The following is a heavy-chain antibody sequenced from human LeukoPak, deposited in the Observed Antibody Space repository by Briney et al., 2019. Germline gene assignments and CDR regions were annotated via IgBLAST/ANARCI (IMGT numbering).Heavy chain of an antibody. Sequence: ASVTVSFKASGYTFTMYYIHGVGQAPGQGVEGMGAINPSGGSTSYAQKFQGRLTVTRDMSTSTVYMELSSLGSEDTAVYYCARDRGVLRYFDWLFEFDSWGQGTLVTVSS. CDR1: GYTFTMYY. CDR3: ARDRGVLRYFDWLFEFDS. V-gene: IGHV1-46*01. J-gene: IGHJ4*02. D-gene: IGHD3-9*01. CDR2: INPSGGST.